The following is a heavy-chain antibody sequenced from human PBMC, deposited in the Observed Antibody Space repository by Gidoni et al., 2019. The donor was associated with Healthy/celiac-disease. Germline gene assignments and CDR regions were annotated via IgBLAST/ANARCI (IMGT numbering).Heavy chain of an antibody. CDR1: GGSFSGYY. V-gene: IGHV4-34*01. CDR2: INHSGRT. J-gene: IGHJ4*02. D-gene: IGHD6-13*01. CDR3: ARGIAAAGSYVDY. Sequence: QVQLQQWGAGLLKSSETLSLTCAVYGGSFSGYYCSWIRQPQGKGLEWMGEINHSGRTNYNPSLQSRVTISVDTSKNQFSLKLSSVTAADTAVYYCARGIAAAGSYVDYWGQGTLVTVSS.